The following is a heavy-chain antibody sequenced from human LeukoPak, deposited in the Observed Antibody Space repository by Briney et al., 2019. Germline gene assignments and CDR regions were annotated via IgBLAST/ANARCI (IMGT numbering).Heavy chain of an antibody. V-gene: IGHV3-11*01. D-gene: IGHD2-2*02. CDR1: GFTFSDYY. CDR3: AKDIVVVPAAIPGYFDY. Sequence: GGSLRLSCAASGFTFSDYYMSWIRQAPGKGLEWVSYISSSGSNKYYADSVKGRFTISRDNAKNSLYLQMNGLRAEDTAVYYCAKDIVVVPAAIPGYFDYWGQGTLVTVSS. J-gene: IGHJ4*02. CDR2: ISSSGSNK.